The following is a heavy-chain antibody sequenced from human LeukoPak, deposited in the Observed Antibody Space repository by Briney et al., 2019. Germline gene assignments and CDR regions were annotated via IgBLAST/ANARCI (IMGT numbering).Heavy chain of an antibody. CDR2: INTNTGNP. J-gene: IGHJ5*02. V-gene: IGHV7-4-1*02. D-gene: IGHD6-6*01. CDR3: ARLVKNGWFDP. Sequence: GASVKVSCKASGYTFTGYFMHWVRQAPGQGLEWMGWINTNTGNPTYAQGFTGRFVFSLDTSVSTAYLQISSLKAEDTAVYYCARLVKNGWFDPWGQGTLVTVSS. CDR1: GYTFTGYF.